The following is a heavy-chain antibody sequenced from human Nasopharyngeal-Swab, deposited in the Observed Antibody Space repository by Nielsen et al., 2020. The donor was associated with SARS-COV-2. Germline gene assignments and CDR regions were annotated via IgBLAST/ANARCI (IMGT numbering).Heavy chain of an antibody. Sequence: GESLKISCAASGFIFSTYAMHWVRQAPGKGLEWVAVISDDGNNKYYADSVKGRFTISRDNSKNTLYLQMNSLSAEDTAVYYCAKGHGRPAPSTYFDNWGQGTLVTVSS. J-gene: IGHJ4*02. CDR1: GFIFSTYA. CDR3: AKGHGRPAPSTYFDN. CDR2: ISDDGNNK. D-gene: IGHD6-13*01. V-gene: IGHV3-30*04.